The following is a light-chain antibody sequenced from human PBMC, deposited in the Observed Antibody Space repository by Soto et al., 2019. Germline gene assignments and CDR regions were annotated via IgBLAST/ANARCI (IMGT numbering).Light chain of an antibody. Sequence: SVLTQPRRVSGSPGQAVTISCTGTSSDVGGYNYVSWYQQHPGKAPKLMIYDVTKRPSGVPDRFSGSKSGNTASLTISGLQAEDEADYYCCSFAGGYTYVFGTGTKVTVL. V-gene: IGLV2-11*01. J-gene: IGLJ1*01. CDR3: CSFAGGYTYV. CDR1: SSDVGGYNY. CDR2: DVT.